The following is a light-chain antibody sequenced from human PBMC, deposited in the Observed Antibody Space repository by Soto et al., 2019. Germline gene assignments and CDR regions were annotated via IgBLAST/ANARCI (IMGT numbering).Light chain of an antibody. J-gene: IGLJ1*01. CDR2: DVW. V-gene: IGLV2-14*03. Sequence: QSALTQPASVSGSPGQSITIYCIGTGSDIGGYNYVSWYQQHPGKAPTLMIYDVWARALGVSHRFSGSKSGNTASLTISGLQGDDEADYYCSSYTADMTYVFGTGTKVTVL. CDR1: GSDIGGYNY. CDR3: SSYTADMTYV.